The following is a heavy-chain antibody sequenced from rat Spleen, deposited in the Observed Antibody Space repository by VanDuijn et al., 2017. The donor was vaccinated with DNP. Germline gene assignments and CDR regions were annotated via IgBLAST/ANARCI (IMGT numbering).Heavy chain of an antibody. J-gene: IGHJ2*01. D-gene: IGHD5-1*01. CDR3: ATSLTGRA. CDR1: GFTFKNYW. CDR2: ITSSGGNT. V-gene: IGHV5-31*01. Sequence: EVQLVESGGDLVQPGRSLKLSCVDSGFTFKNYWMTWIRQVPGKGLEWIASITSSGGNTYYPDSVKGRFIISRDNAKNTLYLQMDSLRSEDTATYYCATSLTGRAWGQGVMVTVSS.